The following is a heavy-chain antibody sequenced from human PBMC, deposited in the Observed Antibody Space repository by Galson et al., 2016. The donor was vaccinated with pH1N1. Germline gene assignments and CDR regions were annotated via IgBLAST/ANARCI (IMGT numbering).Heavy chain of an antibody. CDR1: GFTFNSYW. V-gene: IGHV3-7*04. J-gene: IGHJ3*01. D-gene: IGHD6-19*01. CDR3: ARAKSGSGWYDPLGAFDV. Sequence: LRLSCAASGFTFNSYWMSWVRQAPGKGPEWVANIKQDQNEIYYGDSVKGRFSISRDNAKDSLHLEMNSLRAEDTALYYCARAKSGSGWYDPLGAFDVWGPGTMVVVSS. CDR2: IKQDQNEI.